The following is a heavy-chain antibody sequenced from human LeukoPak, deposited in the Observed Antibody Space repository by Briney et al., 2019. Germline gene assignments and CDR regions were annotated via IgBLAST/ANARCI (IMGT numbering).Heavy chain of an antibody. V-gene: IGHV3-23*01. D-gene: IGHD2-2*01. CDR3: ARDPGGDIVVVPAASHYFDY. Sequence: PGGSLRLSCAASGFTFSSYALSWVRQAPGKGLEWVSTISGSGGSTYYADSVKGRFTISRDNAKNSLYLQMNSLRAEDTAVYYCARDPGGDIVVVPAASHYFDYWGQGTLVTVSS. J-gene: IGHJ4*02. CDR2: ISGSGGST. CDR1: GFTFSSYA.